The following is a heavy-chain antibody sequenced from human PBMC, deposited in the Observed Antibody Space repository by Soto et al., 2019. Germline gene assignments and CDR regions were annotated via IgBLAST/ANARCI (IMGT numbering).Heavy chain of an antibody. CDR1: GFTFVSYA. Sequence: EGQLLESGGNLVEPGGSLRLSCAASGFTFVSYAMTWVRQAPGKGPEWVSTINSGGVYTYYADSVKGRFVISRDNSKSTLYLQMNSLRAEDTAVYYCARGLDCSGESCPWAFFKDWGQGTLVTVSS. V-gene: IGHV3-23*01. D-gene: IGHD2-15*01. CDR2: INSGGVYT. CDR3: ARGLDCSGESCPWAFFKD. J-gene: IGHJ1*01.